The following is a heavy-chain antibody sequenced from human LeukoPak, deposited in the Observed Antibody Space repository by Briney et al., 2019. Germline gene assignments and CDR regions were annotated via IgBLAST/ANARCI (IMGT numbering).Heavy chain of an antibody. CDR2: IYYSGST. CDR3: ARDGGEGDPLRC. CDR1: GGSITSGGYS. J-gene: IGHJ4*02. D-gene: IGHD2-21*02. Sequence: PSETLSLTCAVSGGSITSGGYSWSWIRQPPGKGLEWIGYIYYSGSTYHNPSLKSRVTMSVDTSKNQFSLKLSSVTAADTAVYYCARDGGEGDPLRCWGQGTLVTVSS. V-gene: IGHV4-30-2*01.